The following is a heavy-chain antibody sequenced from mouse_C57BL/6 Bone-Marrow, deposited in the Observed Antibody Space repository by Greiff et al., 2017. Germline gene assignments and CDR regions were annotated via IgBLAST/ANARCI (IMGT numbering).Heavy chain of an antibody. CDR1: GFTFSSYG. CDR2: ISSGGSYT. J-gene: IGHJ3*01. CDR3: ARHGWEFAY. Sequence: EVKLMESGGDLVKPGGSLKLSCAASGFTFSSYGMSWVRQTPDTRLEWVATISSGGSYTYYPDSVKGRFTISRDNAKNTLYLQMSSMKSEDTAMYYCARHGWEFAYWGQGTLVTVSA. D-gene: IGHD4-1*01. V-gene: IGHV5-6*01.